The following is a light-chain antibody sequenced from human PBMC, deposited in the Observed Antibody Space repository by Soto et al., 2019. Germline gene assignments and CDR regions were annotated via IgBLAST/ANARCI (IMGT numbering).Light chain of an antibody. CDR1: SSNIGSNI. Sequence: QSVLTQPASVSGTPGQRVTIPCSGGSSNIGSNIVSWYQLLPGTAPKLLISNNNQRPSGVPDRFSGSKSGTSASLAISGLQSEDEADYYCAAWDDRLTDVRFGGGTKLTVL. CDR3: AAWDDRLTDVR. CDR2: NNN. J-gene: IGLJ2*01. V-gene: IGLV1-44*01.